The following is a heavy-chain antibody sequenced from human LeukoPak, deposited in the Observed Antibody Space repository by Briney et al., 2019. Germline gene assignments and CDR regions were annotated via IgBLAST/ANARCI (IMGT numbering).Heavy chain of an antibody. Sequence: GGSLRLSCAASGFTFSNYAIHWVRQAPGKGLEWVAVISYDGSNKYYADSVKGRFTISRDNSKNTLYLQMNSLRAEGTAVYYCARDSSSAMVTPPFDYWGQGTLVTVSS. CDR2: ISYDGSNK. CDR1: GFTFSNYA. D-gene: IGHD5-18*01. CDR3: ARDSSSAMVTPPFDY. V-gene: IGHV3-30-3*01. J-gene: IGHJ4*02.